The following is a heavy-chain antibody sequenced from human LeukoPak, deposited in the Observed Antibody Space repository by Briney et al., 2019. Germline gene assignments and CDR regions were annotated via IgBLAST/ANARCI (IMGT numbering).Heavy chain of an antibody. Sequence: GESLKISCKGSGYSFTSYWIGWVRQMPGKGLEWMGIIYPGDSDTSYSPSFQGQVTISADKSISTAYLQWSSLKASDTAMYYCARQQTVGGKAPRAPYCYYGMDVWGQGTTVTVSS. V-gene: IGHV5-51*01. J-gene: IGHJ6*02. CDR3: ARQQTVGGKAPRAPYCYYGMDV. D-gene: IGHD4-23*01. CDR2: IYPGDSDT. CDR1: GYSFTSYW.